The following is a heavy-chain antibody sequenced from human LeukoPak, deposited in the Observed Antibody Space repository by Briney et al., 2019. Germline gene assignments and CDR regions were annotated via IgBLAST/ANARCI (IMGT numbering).Heavy chain of an antibody. D-gene: IGHD3-10*01. CDR1: GFTFSSYS. V-gene: IGHV3-48*01. Sequence: PGGSLRLSCAASGFTFSSYSMNWVRQAPGKGLKWVSYISSSSSSIYYADSVKGRFTISRDNAKNSLYLQMNSLRAEDTAVYYCARDRYYGSGSHWGQGTLVTVSS. J-gene: IGHJ4*02. CDR2: ISSSSSSI. CDR3: ARDRYYGSGSH.